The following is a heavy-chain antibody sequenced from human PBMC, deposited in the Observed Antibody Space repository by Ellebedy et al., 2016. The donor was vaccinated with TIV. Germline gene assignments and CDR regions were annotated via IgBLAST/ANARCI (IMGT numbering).Heavy chain of an antibody. V-gene: IGHV1-2*02. CDR1: GYTFTGYY. CDR2: INPNSGGT. J-gene: IGHJ4*02. Sequence: ASVKVSXXASGYTFTGYYMHWVRQAPGQGLEWMGWINPNSGGTNYAQKFQGRVTMTRDTSISTAYMELSRLRSDDTAVYYCARGDFIGPGFYGDYVDYWGQGTLVTVSS. D-gene: IGHD4-17*01. CDR3: ARGDFIGPGFYGDYVDY.